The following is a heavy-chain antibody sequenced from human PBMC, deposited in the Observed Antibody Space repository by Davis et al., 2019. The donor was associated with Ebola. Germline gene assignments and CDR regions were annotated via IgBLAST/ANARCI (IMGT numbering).Heavy chain of an antibody. CDR1: GYIYINYW. CDR2: IVPRDSDA. J-gene: IGHJ6*02. Sequence: GESLKISCHSSGYIYINYWIAWVRQMPGKGLEWMGIIVPRDSDARYSPSFQGQVTVSADTSNTTAYLEWSSLKASDSAVYYCTRRMVRDGLDVWGQGTTVTVSS. D-gene: IGHD3-10*01. V-gene: IGHV5-51*01. CDR3: TRRMVRDGLDV.